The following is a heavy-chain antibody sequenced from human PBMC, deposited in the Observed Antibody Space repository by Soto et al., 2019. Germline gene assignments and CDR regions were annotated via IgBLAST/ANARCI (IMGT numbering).Heavy chain of an antibody. CDR2: ISYDGSKK. Sequence: GGSLRLSCVASGFTFNSYGMHWVRQVPGKGLEWVAVISYDGSKKYYADSVKGRFTISRDNSKNTLYLQMNSLRAEDTAVYYCAKIVKDIVLVPAAMGGDIWGQGTMVTVSS. J-gene: IGHJ3*02. CDR3: AKIVKDIVLVPAAMGGDI. D-gene: IGHD2-2*01. CDR1: GFTFNSYG. V-gene: IGHV3-30*18.